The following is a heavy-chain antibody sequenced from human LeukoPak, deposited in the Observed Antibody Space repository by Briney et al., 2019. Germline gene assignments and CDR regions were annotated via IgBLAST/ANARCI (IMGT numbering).Heavy chain of an antibody. CDR1: GFTVSSNY. J-gene: IGHJ4*02. D-gene: IGHD5-12*01. CDR3: TTDGYDDFDY. V-gene: IGHV3-15*01. CDR2: IKSKTDGGTT. Sequence: PGGSLRLSCAASGFTVSSNYMSWVRQAPGKGLEWVGRIKSKTDGGTTDYAAPVKGRFTISRDDSKNTLYLQMNSLKTEDTAVYYCTTDGYDDFDYWGQGTLVTVSS.